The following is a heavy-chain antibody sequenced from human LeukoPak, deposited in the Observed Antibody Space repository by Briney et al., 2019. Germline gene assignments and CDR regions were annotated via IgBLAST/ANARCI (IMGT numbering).Heavy chain of an antibody. D-gene: IGHD2-15*01. CDR1: GGTFSSYA. J-gene: IGHJ5*02. V-gene: IGHV1-69*05. CDR3: ARGRQVVAAT. Sequence: VASVKVSCKASGGTFSSYAISWVRQAPGQGLEWMGGIIPSFGTANYAQKFQGRVTITTDESTSTAYMELSSLRSEDTAVYYCARGRQVVAATWGQGTLVTVSS. CDR2: IIPSFGTA.